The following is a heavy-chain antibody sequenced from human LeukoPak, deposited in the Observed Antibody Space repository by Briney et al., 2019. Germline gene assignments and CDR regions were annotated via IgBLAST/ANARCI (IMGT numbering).Heavy chain of an antibody. J-gene: IGHJ6*02. CDR3: ARGATYYYGSGSYYTPLYYGMDV. V-gene: IGHV1-18*01. CDR1: GYTFTSYG. D-gene: IGHD3-10*01. Sequence: ASVKVSCKASGYTFTSYGISWVRQAPGQGLEWMGWISAYNGNTNYAQKLQGRVTMTTDTSTSTAYMELRSLRSDDTAVYYCARGATYYYGSGSYYTPLYYGMDVWGQGTTVTVSS. CDR2: ISAYNGNT.